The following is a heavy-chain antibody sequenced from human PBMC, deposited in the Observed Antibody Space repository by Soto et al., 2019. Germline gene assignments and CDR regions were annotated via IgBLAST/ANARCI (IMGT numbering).Heavy chain of an antibody. V-gene: IGHV3-48*02. J-gene: IGHJ4*02. D-gene: IGHD6-19*01. CDR1: GFTFSSYS. CDR2: ISSSSSTI. CDR3: ARDYLCGYSSGCLHFDY. Sequence: EVQLVESGGGLVQPGGSLRLSCAASGFTFSSYSMNWVRQAPGKGLEWVSYISSSSSTIYYADSVKGRFTISRDNAKNSLYLQMNSLRDEDTAVYYCARDYLCGYSSGCLHFDYWGQGTLVTVSS.